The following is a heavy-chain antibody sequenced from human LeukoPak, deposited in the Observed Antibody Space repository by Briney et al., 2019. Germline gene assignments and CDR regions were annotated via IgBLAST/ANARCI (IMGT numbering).Heavy chain of an antibody. J-gene: IGHJ6*02. CDR2: ISSSSSYI. D-gene: IGHD3-10*01. CDR1: GFSFSDYT. Sequence: GGSLRLSCAASGFSFSDYTMNWVRQAPGKGLEWVSSISSSSSYIYYADSVKGRFTISRDNAKNSLYLQMNSLRAEDTAVYYCARGGSGSYFSTYGMDVWGQGTTVTVSS. CDR3: ARGGSGSYFSTYGMDV. V-gene: IGHV3-21*01.